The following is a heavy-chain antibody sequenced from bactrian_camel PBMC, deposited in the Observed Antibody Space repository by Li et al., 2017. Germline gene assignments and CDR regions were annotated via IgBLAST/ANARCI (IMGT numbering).Heavy chain of an antibody. D-gene: IGHD1*01. CDR1: GYTSGVTC. Sequence: VQLVESGGGSVQAGGARRLSCTASGYTSGVTCMGWVRQPPGKEREGVAGAYSGGAFTYTADSVKGRFTISQAKNTVFLQMNNLQPEDTSMYYCAAAKSRYAATAIHHSGAANGGGERL. CDR2: AYSGGAFT. V-gene: IGHV3S40*01.